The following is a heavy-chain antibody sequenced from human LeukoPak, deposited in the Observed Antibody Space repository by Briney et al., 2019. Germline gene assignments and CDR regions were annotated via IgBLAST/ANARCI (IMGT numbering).Heavy chain of an antibody. D-gene: IGHD6-13*01. Sequence: PGGSLRLSCAASGFTFSNYWMHWVRQAPGKGLVWVSRINSDGRSRSYADSVKGRFTISRDNAKNTLYLQMNSLRAEDTAVYYCAKCGRGQQLALLIPVFDYWGQGTLVTVSS. CDR2: INSDGRSR. J-gene: IGHJ4*02. V-gene: IGHV3-74*01. CDR1: GFTFSNYW. CDR3: AKCGRGQQLALLIPVFDY.